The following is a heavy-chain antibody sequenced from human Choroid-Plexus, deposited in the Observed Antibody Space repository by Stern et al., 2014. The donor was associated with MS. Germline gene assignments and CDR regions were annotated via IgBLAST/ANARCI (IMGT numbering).Heavy chain of an antibody. CDR1: GFTFSRYW. CDR3: ARRFAFQFAP. D-gene: IGHD3-16*01. J-gene: IGHJ5*02. CDR2: IRPDGSET. V-gene: IGHV3-7*01. Sequence: EVQLEESVGGLVRPGGSLTLSCVASGFTFSRYWMTWVRQAPGKGLDWVANIRPDGSETYYVDSVKARFTISRDNAKNSLFLQMNSLRVEDTAVYYCARRFAFQFAPWGQGTLVTVSS.